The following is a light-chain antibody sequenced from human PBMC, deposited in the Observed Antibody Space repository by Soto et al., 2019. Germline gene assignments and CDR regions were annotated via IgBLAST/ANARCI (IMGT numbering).Light chain of an antibody. CDR2: ENN. CDR3: QSYDSSSWV. V-gene: IGLV6-57*02. CDR1: SGSIGSYY. Sequence: NFMLTQPRSVSESPGKTVTISCTVSSGSIGSYYVQWYQQRPGSVPTTVIYENNQRPSGVPDRFSGSIDSSSNSASLTISGLKTEDEADYYCQSYDSSSWVFGGGTKVTVL. J-gene: IGLJ3*02.